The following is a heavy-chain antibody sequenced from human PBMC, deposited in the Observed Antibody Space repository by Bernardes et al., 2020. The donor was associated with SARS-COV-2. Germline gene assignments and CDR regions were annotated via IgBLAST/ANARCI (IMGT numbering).Heavy chain of an antibody. CDR2: IYSTGTT. Sequence: SETLGLTCTVSGGSISSDYWSWIRQPAGKGLEWIGRIYSTGTTNYNPSLKSRVTMSVDTSKNQFSLKVTSVTAADTAVYYCARDSRNIVTTTERFDYWGQGTLVTVSS. V-gene: IGHV4-4*07. CDR3: ARDSRNIVTTTERFDY. CDR1: GGSISSDY. J-gene: IGHJ4*02. D-gene: IGHD5-12*01.